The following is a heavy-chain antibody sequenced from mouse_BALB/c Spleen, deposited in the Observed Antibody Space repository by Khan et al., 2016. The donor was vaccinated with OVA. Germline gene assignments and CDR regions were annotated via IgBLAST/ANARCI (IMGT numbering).Heavy chain of an antibody. J-gene: IGHJ4*01. CDR1: GYTFSSYW. D-gene: IGHD4-1*01. CDR2: ILPGRGNI. Sequence: QVQLQQPGAELMKPGASVKISCKATGYTFSSYWIEWVKQRPGHGLEWIGEILPGRGNINHNEKFKGKATFTADTSSNIAYMQLNSLTSEDSAVYYCARGAGTTYGMDYWGQGTSVTVSS. V-gene: IGHV1-9*01. CDR3: ARGAGTTYGMDY.